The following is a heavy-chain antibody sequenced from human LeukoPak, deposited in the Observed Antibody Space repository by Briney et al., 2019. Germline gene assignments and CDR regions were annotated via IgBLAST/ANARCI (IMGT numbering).Heavy chain of an antibody. CDR2: ISWNSGSI. J-gene: IGHJ3*02. CDR1: GFTFSSYS. D-gene: IGHD6-25*01. V-gene: IGHV3-9*01. CDR3: AKDNAAAPTGAFDI. Sequence: GGSLRLSCAASGFTFSSYSMNWVRQAPGKGLEWVSGISWNSGSIGYADSVKGRFTISRDNAKNSLYLQMNSLRAEDTALYYCAKDNAAAPTGAFDIWGRGTMVTVSS.